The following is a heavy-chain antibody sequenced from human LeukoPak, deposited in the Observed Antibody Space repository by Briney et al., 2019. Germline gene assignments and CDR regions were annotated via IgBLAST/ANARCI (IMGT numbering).Heavy chain of an antibody. CDR1: GFSVNAYD. CDR3: AIMGDAPNDYAGD. Sequence: GGSLRLSCAASGFSVNAYDMTWVRQAPGKGLEYVSVIYIGGSTYYADSVKGRFSVSRDNSKNTLYLQMNNLRVDDTAVYYCAIMGDAPNDYAGDWGQGGLVTVSS. CDR2: IYIGGST. V-gene: IGHV3-53*01. D-gene: IGHD1-1*01. J-gene: IGHJ4*02.